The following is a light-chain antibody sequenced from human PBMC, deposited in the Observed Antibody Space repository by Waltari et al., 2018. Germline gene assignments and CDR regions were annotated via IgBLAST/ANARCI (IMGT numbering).Light chain of an antibody. CDR3: CSYTGSYTLV. CDR1: SSDVGTYNY. J-gene: IGLJ3*02. V-gene: IGLV2-11*01. CDR2: DAS. Sequence: QSALTQPRSVSGSPGQSVTISCTGTSSDVGTYNYISWYQHHPGKAPKPVIYDASKRPSGVPCRFSDSKSGNTASLGISGLQAEDEADYYCCSYTGSYTLVFGGGTKLTVL.